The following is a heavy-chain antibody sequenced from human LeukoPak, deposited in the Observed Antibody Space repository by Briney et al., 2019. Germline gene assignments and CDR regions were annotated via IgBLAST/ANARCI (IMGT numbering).Heavy chain of an antibody. CDR3: AKGVRGVIRDAVDV. V-gene: IGHV3-23*01. Sequence: GGSLRLSCTASGFTFSSNAMSWVRQPPGKGLEWGSGISGSSGITSDADSVKGRFTISRDNSKNMVYLQMNGLRDEDTAVYYCAKGVRGVIRDAVDVWGQGTMVTVSS. J-gene: IGHJ3*01. CDR1: GFTFSSNA. CDR2: ISGSSGIT. D-gene: IGHD3-10*01.